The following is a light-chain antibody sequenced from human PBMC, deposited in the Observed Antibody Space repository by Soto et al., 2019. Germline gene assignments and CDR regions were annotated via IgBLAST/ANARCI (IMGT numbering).Light chain of an antibody. V-gene: IGLV2-14*01. J-gene: IGLJ3*02. CDR1: SSDVGGYNS. CDR3: SSYTSTSAWV. CDR2: EVS. Sequence: QSVLTQPASVSGSPGQSITISCTGTSSDVGGYNSVSWFQQHPGKAPQLIIYEVSNRPSGVSSRFSGSKSGNTASLTISGLQAEDETDYYCSSYTSTSAWVSGGGTKVTVL.